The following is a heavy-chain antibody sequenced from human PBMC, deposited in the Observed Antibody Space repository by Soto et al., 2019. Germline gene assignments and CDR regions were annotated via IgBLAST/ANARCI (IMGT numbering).Heavy chain of an antibody. Sequence: SETLSLTCTVSGGSISSGGYYWSWIRQHPGKGLEWIGYIYYSGSTYYNPSLKSRVTISVDTSKNQFSLKLSSVTAADTAVYYCARVITMVRGVIGYFDYWGQGTLVTVSS. V-gene: IGHV4-31*03. CDR1: GGSISSGGYY. J-gene: IGHJ4*02. D-gene: IGHD3-10*01. CDR2: IYYSGST. CDR3: ARVITMVRGVIGYFDY.